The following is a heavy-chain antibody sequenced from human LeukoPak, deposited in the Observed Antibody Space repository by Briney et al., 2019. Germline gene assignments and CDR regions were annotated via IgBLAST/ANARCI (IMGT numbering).Heavy chain of an antibody. V-gene: IGHV4-39*01. J-gene: IGHJ4*02. CDR2: IYYSGST. D-gene: IGHD1-26*01. Sequence: SETLSLTCSVSGGSISGISYYWGWIRQPPEKGLEWIGNIYYSGSTYNNPSLESRVIISVDTSKNQFFLKLTSVTAADTAVYYCARQGVVGATGFDYWGQGTLVTVSS. CDR1: GGSISGISYY. CDR3: ARQGVVGATGFDY.